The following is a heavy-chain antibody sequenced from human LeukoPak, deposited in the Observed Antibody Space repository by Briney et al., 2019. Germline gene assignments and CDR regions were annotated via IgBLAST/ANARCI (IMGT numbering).Heavy chain of an antibody. CDR3: AKDPTGLWFGELTYYFDY. CDR1: GFTFSSYA. V-gene: IGHV3-23*01. D-gene: IGHD3-10*01. Sequence: GGSLRLSYAASGFTFSSYAMSWVRQAPGKGLEWVSAISGSGGSTYCADSVKGRFTISRDNSKNTLYLQMNSLRAEDTAVYYCAKDPTGLWFGELTYYFDYWGQGTLVTVSS. J-gene: IGHJ4*02. CDR2: ISGSGGST.